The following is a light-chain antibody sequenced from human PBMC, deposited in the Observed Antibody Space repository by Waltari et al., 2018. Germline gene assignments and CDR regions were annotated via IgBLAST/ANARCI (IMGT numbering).Light chain of an antibody. CDR3: SSYTTSSTFYV. Sequence: QSALTQPASVSGSPGQSITISCTGTSSAVGGYNYVSWFQQHPGKAPKLMIYDVSSRPSGVSNRFSGSKSGYTASLTISGLQAEDEADYYCSSYTTSSTFYVFGTGTKVTVL. CDR2: DVS. V-gene: IGLV2-14*03. J-gene: IGLJ1*01. CDR1: SSAVGGYNY.